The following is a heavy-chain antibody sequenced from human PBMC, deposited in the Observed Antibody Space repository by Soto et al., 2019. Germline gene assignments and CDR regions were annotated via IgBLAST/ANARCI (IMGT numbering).Heavy chain of an antibody. J-gene: IGHJ4*02. CDR1: GFTFSSYA. CDR2: ISGSGGST. CDR3: AKIMREGVSYDFWSGYYTGNY. D-gene: IGHD3-3*01. Sequence: GGSLRLSCAASGFTFSSYAMSWVRQAPGKGLEWVSAISGSGGSTYYADSVKGRFTISRDNSKNTLYLQMNGLRAEDTAVYYCAKIMREGVSYDFWSGYYTGNYWGQGTLVTVSS. V-gene: IGHV3-23*01.